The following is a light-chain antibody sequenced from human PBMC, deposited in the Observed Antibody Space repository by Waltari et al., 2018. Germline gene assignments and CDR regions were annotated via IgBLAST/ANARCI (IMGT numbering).Light chain of an antibody. CDR3: QQGYMTPRT. CDR2: AAS. J-gene: IGKJ1*01. Sequence: DIQMTQSPSSLSASVGDRVTITCRESQSVRNFLNWYQQKPGKAPNLLIYAASSLQTGVPSRFSGSGSGTDFTLSISSLQPEDFAIYFCQQGYMTPRTFGQGTKVEIK. V-gene: IGKV1-39*01. CDR1: QSVRNF.